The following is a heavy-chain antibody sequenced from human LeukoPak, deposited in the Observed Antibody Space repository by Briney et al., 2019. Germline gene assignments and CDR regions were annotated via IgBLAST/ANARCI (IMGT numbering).Heavy chain of an antibody. CDR2: THTSGTT. V-gene: IGHV4-61*02. D-gene: IGHD6-13*01. J-gene: IGHJ4*02. CDR1: SGSISSGSYY. Sequence: SETLSLTCTVSSGSISSGSYYWSWIRQPAGKGLEWVGRTHTSGTTNYNPSLESRVTVSVDTSKNQFSLKLSSVTAADTAVYYCARGLPGIAAAAYYFDYWGQGTLVTVSS. CDR3: ARGLPGIAAAAYYFDY.